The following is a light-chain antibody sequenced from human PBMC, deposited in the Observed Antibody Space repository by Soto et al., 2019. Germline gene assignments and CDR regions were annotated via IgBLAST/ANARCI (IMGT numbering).Light chain of an antibody. CDR2: GAS. CDR3: QQYGRSPTM. V-gene: IGKV3-20*01. Sequence: EIVLTQSPDTLSLSPRERATLSCRASQNFGSSYLAWYQQKRDQAPTFLIYGASSRATGIPDRFSGSGSGTDFTLTISRLEPEFCAVYYCQQYGRSPTMIGEGTQVGIK. J-gene: IGKJ1*01. CDR1: QNFGSSY.